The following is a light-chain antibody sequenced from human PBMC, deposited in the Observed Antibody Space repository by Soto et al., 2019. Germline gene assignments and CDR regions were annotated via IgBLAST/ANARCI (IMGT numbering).Light chain of an antibody. J-gene: IGLJ2*01. CDR1: SSDLGGYNY. Sequence: QSVLTQPASVSGSPGQSITISCTGTSSDLGGYNYVSWYQQHPGKAPKLMIYEVSNRPSGVSNRFSGSKSGNTASLTISGLQPEDEADYYCTSYTSSSTLFGGGTKLTVL. V-gene: IGLV2-14*01. CDR3: TSYTSSSTL. CDR2: EVS.